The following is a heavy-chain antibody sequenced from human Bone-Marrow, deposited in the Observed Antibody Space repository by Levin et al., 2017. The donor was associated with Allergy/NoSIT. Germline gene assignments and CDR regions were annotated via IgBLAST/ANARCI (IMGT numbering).Heavy chain of an antibody. CDR3: ARDRVSSTYYDRRYYYYHGMDV. CDR1: GFTFSDYY. J-gene: IGHJ6*02. V-gene: IGHV3-11*01. CDR2: ISSRGINI. D-gene: IGHD1-26*01. Sequence: GESLKISCAASGFTFSDYYMSWIRQAPGKGLQWVSYISSRGINIYSADSVKGRFTISRDNAKNSLFLQMNSLRAEDTAVYYCARDRVSSTYYDRRYYYYHGMDVWGQGTTVTV.